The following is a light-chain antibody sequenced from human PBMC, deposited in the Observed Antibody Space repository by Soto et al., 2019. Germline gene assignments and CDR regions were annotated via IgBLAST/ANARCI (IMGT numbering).Light chain of an antibody. J-gene: IGKJ1*01. V-gene: IGKV3-15*01. CDR1: QSVSSN. CDR3: QQYNNWWT. Sequence: EIVMTQSPATLSVSPGERATLSCRASQSVSSNLAWYQQKPGQASRLLIYGASTRATGIPARFSGSGSGTEFPLTSSSLHSEYFAVYYCQQYNNWWTFGQGTKVEIK. CDR2: GAS.